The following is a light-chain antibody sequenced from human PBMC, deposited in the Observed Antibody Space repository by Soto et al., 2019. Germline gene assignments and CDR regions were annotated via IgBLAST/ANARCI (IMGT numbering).Light chain of an antibody. CDR2: LTS. CDR1: QAVNTR. J-gene: IGKJ5*01. V-gene: IGKV3D-11*01. Sequence: ELVLTQSPATLSAFPGDRVTLSCRASQAVNTRLAWYQHKPGQAPRLLIYLTSNRAAGVPSRFSAWGSETDFTLTFSSLQPEDFATYYCQQLHGYPITFGQGTRLEI. CDR3: QQLHGYPIT.